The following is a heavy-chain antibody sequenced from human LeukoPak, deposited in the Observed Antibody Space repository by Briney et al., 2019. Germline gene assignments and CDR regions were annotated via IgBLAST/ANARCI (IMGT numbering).Heavy chain of an antibody. V-gene: IGHV1-69*01. CDR3: ARDLTREGYCSSTSCQVPWFDP. J-gene: IGHJ5*02. D-gene: IGHD2-2*01. CDR1: GGTFSSYA. Sequence: SVKVSCKASGGTFSSYAISWVRQAPGQGLEWMGGIIPIFGTANYAQKFQGRVTITADESTSKAYMELSSLRSEDTAVYYCARDLTREGYCSSTSCQVPWFDPWGQGTLVTVSS. CDR2: IIPIFGTA.